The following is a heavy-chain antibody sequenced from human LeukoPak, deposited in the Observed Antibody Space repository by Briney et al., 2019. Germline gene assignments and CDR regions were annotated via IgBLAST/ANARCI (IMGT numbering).Heavy chain of an antibody. V-gene: IGHV4-39*07. D-gene: IGHD4-23*01. CDR2: IYYSGST. J-gene: IGHJ4*02. CDR1: GVSISSRSYY. Sequence: PSETLSLTCAVSGVSISSRSYYWGWIRQPPGQGLGWLGTIYYSGSTYYNPSLKSRVTISVDTSKNQFSLKLSSVTAADTAVYYCARERGTTVVRWDYWGQGTQVTVSS. CDR3: ARERGTTVVRWDY.